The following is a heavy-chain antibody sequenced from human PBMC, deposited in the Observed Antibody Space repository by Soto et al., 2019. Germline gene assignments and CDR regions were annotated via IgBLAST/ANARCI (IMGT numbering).Heavy chain of an antibody. CDR1: GYSFTSYW. V-gene: IGHV5-51*01. J-gene: IGHJ1*01. D-gene: IGHD6-13*01. CDR2: IYPGDSDT. CDR3: ARHNSSSWEYFQH. Sequence: GESLKISCKGSGYSFTSYWIGWVRQMPGKGLEWMGIIYPGDSDTRYSPSFQGQVTISADKSISTAYLQWSSLKASDTAMYYCARHNSSSWEYFQHWGQGTLVTVSS.